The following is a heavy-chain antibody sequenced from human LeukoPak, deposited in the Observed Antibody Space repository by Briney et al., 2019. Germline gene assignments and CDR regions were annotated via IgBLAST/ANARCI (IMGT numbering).Heavy chain of an antibody. D-gene: IGHD5-18*01. J-gene: IGHJ2*01. CDR1: GGSFSGYY. CDR2: INHSGST. V-gene: IGHV4-34*01. Sequence: SETLSLTCAVYGGSFSGYYWSWIRQPPGKGLEWIGEINHSGSTNYNPSLKSRVTISVDTSKNQFSLKLSSVTAADTAVYYCARGTPRGGYSYGYNYRNWYFDLWGRGTLVTVSS. CDR3: ARGTPRGGYSYGYNYRNWYFDL.